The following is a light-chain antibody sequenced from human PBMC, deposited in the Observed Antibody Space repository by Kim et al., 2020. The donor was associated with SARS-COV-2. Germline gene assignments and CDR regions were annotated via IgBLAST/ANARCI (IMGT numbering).Light chain of an antibody. CDR3: QQRSNWPRT. V-gene: IGKV3-11*01. Sequence: SPGKRATRACRTRQSVSSYVAWYQQKVGQAPRILIYDASNRATGVPDRFSGSGSGTDFTLTISSLEPEDFAVYYCQQRSNWPRTFGGGTKVDIK. CDR2: DAS. CDR1: QSVSSY. J-gene: IGKJ4*01.